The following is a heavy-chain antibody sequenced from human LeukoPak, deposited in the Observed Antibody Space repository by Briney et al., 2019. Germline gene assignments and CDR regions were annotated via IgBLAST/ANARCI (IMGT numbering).Heavy chain of an antibody. J-gene: IGHJ4*02. V-gene: IGHV1-18*01. Sequence: PAASVKVSCKASGYTFSSYGISWVRQAPGQGLECMGWISAYNGNTNYAQKLQGRATMATDTSTSTAYMELRSLRSDDTAVYYCARDVKSYYYDSSGYRWNYWGQGTLVTVSS. CDR1: GYTFSSYG. D-gene: IGHD3-22*01. CDR3: ARDVKSYYYDSSGYRWNY. CDR2: ISAYNGNT.